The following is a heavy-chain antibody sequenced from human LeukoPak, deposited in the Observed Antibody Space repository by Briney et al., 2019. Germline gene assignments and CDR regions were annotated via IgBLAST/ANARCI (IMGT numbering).Heavy chain of an antibody. D-gene: IGHD3-10*01. J-gene: IGHJ4*02. Sequence: GGSLRLSCAASGFTFSSYEMNWVRQAPGKGLEWVSYISSSGSTIYYADSVKGRFTISRDNAKNSLYLQMNSLRAEDTAVYYCASLSPRMVRGVILNYWGQGTLVTVSS. CDR1: GFTFSSYE. CDR2: ISSSGSTI. V-gene: IGHV3-48*03. CDR3: ASLSPRMVRGVILNY.